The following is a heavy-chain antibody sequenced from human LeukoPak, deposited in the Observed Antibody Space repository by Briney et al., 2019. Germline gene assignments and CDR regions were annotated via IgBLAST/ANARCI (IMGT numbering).Heavy chain of an antibody. CDR3: VRDGDDWNDFDH. J-gene: IGHJ4*02. V-gene: IGHV3-7*01. Sequence: SLRLSCAASGFSLSTSWMTWVRQAPGKGLEWVAYIRRDGGEISYMDSVKGRFAISRDNAKNSLYLQMNSLRVEDTDVYYCVRDGDDWNDFDHWGQGTLVTVSS. CDR1: GFSLSTSW. CDR2: IRRDGGEI. D-gene: IGHD1-1*01.